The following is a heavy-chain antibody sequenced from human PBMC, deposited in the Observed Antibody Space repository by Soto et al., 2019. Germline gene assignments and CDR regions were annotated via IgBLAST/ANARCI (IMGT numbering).Heavy chain of an antibody. V-gene: IGHV3-48*02. Sequence: PGGSLRLSCAASGFSFRDYSMNWGRQAPGKGLEWLSYISRSGSLNYYADSVKGRFTISRDNAKNSLYLEMNSVRDEDTAMYYCARDLEYSSSWYYYYGLDVWGHGTTVTVSS. J-gene: IGHJ6*02. CDR1: GFSFRDYS. D-gene: IGHD6-6*01. CDR2: ISRSGSLN. CDR3: ARDLEYSSSWYYYYGLDV.